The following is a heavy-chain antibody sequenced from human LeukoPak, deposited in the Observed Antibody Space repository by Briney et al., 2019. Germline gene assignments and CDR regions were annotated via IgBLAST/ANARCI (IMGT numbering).Heavy chain of an antibody. D-gene: IGHD3/OR15-3a*01. Sequence: EGSLRLSCAASGFTFSSYAMSWVRQAPGKGLEWVSAISGSGGSTYYADSVKGRFTISRDNSKNTLYLQMNSLRAEDTAVYYCAKGAEGLVITHRDYWGQGTLVTVSS. CDR2: ISGSGGST. J-gene: IGHJ4*02. CDR1: GFTFSSYA. CDR3: AKGAEGLVITHRDY. V-gene: IGHV3-23*01.